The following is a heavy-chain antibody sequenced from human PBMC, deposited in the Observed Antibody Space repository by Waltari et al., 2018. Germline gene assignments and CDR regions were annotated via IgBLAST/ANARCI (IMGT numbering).Heavy chain of an antibody. CDR1: GGPIGNYY. Sequence: QVQLQESGPGLVKTSETVSLTCTVSGGPIGNYYWSWIRQPAGKGLEWIGGIYIGGSTNYNPSLKGRVSMSIDASKNQFSLKLTSVTAADTAVYYCARDSESFDYWGQGTLVTVSS. J-gene: IGHJ4*02. CDR3: ARDSESFDY. D-gene: IGHD3-10*01. CDR2: IYIGGST. V-gene: IGHV4-4*07.